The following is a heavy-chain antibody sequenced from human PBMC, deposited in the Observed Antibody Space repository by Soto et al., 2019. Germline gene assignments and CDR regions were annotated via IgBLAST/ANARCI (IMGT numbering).Heavy chain of an antibody. V-gene: IGHV1-8*01. Sequence: ASVKVSCKASGYTFTSYDINWVRQATGQGLEWMGWMNPNSGNTGYAQKFQGRVTMTRNTSISTAYMELSSLRSEDTAVYYCARGSNRAGLWFGESPAYYYYYMDVWGKGTTVTVSS. D-gene: IGHD3-10*01. J-gene: IGHJ6*03. CDR1: GYTFTSYD. CDR3: ARGSNRAGLWFGESPAYYYYYMDV. CDR2: MNPNSGNT.